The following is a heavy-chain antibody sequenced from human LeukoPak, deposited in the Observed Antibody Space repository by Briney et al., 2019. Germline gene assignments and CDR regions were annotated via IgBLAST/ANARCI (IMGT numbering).Heavy chain of an antibody. Sequence: SETLSLTCTVSGGSISSSSYYWSWIRQPAGKGLEWIGRIYTSGSTNYNPSLKSRVTISVDTSKNQFSLKLSSVTAADTAVYYCARGRLVWYYYYMDVWGKGTTVTIS. CDR2: IYTSGST. D-gene: IGHD2-21*01. CDR1: GGSISSSSYY. CDR3: ARGRLVWYYYYMDV. J-gene: IGHJ6*03. V-gene: IGHV4-61*02.